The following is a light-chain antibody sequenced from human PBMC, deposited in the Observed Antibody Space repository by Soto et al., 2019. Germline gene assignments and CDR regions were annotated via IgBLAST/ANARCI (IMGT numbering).Light chain of an antibody. CDR1: QSISSW. CDR2: DAS. J-gene: IGKJ2*01. Sequence: DIQMTQSPSTLSASVGDRVTITCWASQSISSWLAWYQQKPGKAPKLLIYDASSLESGVPSRFSGSGSGTEFTLTISSLQPDDFATYYCQQYNSYSPEYTFGQGTKLEIK. CDR3: QQYNSYSPEYT. V-gene: IGKV1-5*01.